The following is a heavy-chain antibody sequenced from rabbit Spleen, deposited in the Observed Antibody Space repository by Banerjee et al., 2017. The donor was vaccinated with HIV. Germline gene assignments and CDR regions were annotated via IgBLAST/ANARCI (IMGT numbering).Heavy chain of an antibody. V-gene: IGHV1S40*01. D-gene: IGHD4-1*01. J-gene: IGHJ4*01. CDR1: GFSFSSRYY. CDR3: ARDLDGVIGWNFGW. Sequence: QSLEESGGDLVKPGASLTLTCTASGFSFSSRYYLCWVRQAPGKGLEWIACIYSGSSADTYYASWAKGRFTISKTSSTTVTLQMTSLTGADTATYFCARDLDGVIGWNFGWWGPGTLVTVS. CDR2: IYSGSSADT.